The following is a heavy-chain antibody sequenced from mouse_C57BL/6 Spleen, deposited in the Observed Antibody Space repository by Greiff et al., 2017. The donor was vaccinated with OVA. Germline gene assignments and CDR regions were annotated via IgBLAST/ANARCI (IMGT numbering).Heavy chain of an antibody. CDR1: GFTFTDYY. CDR2: IRNKANGYTT. V-gene: IGHV7-3*01. Sequence: EVQLQESGGGLVQPGGSLSLSCAASGFTFTDYYMSWVRQPPGKALEWLGFIRNKANGYTTEYSASVKGRFTISRDNSQSILYLQMNALRAEDSATYYCARTIYYYAMDYWGQGTSVTVSS. J-gene: IGHJ4*01. CDR3: ARTIYYYAMDY.